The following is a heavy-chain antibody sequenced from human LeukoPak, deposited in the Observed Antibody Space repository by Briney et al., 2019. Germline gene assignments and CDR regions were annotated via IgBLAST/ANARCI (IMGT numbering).Heavy chain of an antibody. Sequence: SETLSLTCTVSGGSVSSYYWSWIRQPPGKGLEWIGYIYYSGSTNYNPSLKSRVTISVDASKNQFSLKLSSVTAADTAVYYCARSVVINWYFDLWGRGTLVTVSS. D-gene: IGHD3-22*01. CDR2: IYYSGST. CDR3: ARSVVINWYFDL. J-gene: IGHJ2*01. V-gene: IGHV4-59*02. CDR1: GGSVSSYY.